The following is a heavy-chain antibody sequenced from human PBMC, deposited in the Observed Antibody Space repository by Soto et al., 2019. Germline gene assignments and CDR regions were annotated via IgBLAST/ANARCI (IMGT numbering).Heavy chain of an antibody. CDR2: ISGSGGST. D-gene: IGHD6-19*01. V-gene: IGHV3-23*01. Sequence: AGSLRLSCAASGFTFSSYAMSCVRQAPGKGLEWVSAISGSGGSTYYADSMKGRFTISRDNAKNTLYLQMNARRAEDTAVYYSAKVLVGSAVAASGSAYWGKGTRVTAS. CDR1: GFTFSSYA. CDR3: AKVLVGSAVAASGSAY. J-gene: IGHJ4*02.